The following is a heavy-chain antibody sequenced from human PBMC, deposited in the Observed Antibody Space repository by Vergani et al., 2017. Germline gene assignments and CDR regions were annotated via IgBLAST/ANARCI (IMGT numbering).Heavy chain of an antibody. CDR3: AKCTYYDILTGSPFDY. V-gene: IGHV3-23*01. CDR1: GFTFSSYA. Sequence: EVQLLESGGGLVQPGGPLRLSCAASGFTFSSYAMSWVRQAPGKGLEWVSAISGSGGSTYYADSVKGRFTISRDNSKNTLYLQMNSLRAEDTAVYYCAKCTYYDILTGSPFDYWGQGTLVTVSS. J-gene: IGHJ4*02. D-gene: IGHD3-9*01. CDR2: ISGSGGST.